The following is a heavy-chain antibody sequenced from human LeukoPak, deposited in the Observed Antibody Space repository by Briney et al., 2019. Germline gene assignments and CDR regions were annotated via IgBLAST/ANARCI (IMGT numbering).Heavy chain of an antibody. CDR3: ARRSVGYSYDSSGYTPVYYFDY. J-gene: IGHJ4*02. Sequence: GGSLRLSCAASGFTFDDYAMHWVRQAPGKGLEWVWGISWNSGSIDYADSVQGRFTISRDNAKNSLYLQLNSLRAEDTAVYYCARRSVGYSYDSSGYTPVYYFDYWGQGTLVSVFS. D-gene: IGHD3-22*01. CDR1: GFTFDDYA. CDR2: ISWNSGSI. V-gene: IGHV3-9*01.